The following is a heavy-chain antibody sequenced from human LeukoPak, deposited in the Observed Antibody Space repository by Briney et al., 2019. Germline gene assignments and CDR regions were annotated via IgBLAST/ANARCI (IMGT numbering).Heavy chain of an antibody. D-gene: IGHD5/OR15-5a*01. J-gene: IGHJ4*02. CDR2: IWYDGSNK. CDR1: GFTFSSYG. V-gene: IGHV3-33*01. CDR3: ARDLGRSTSFDY. Sequence: TGGSLRLSCAASGFTFSSYGMHWVRQAPGKGLEWVAVIWYDGSNKYYADSVKGRFTISRDNSKNTLYLQMNSLRAEDTAVYYCARDLGRSTSFDYWGQGTLVTVSS.